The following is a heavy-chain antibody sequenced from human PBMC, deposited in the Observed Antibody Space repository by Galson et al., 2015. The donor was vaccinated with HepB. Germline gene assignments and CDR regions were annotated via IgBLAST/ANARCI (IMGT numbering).Heavy chain of an antibody. V-gene: IGHV3-9*01. D-gene: IGHD1-26*01. Sequence: SLRLSCAASGFTFDDCAMHWVRQAPGKGLEWVSGISWNSGSIGYADSVKGRFTISRDNAKNSLYLQMNSLRAEDTALYYCAKDIGGSYHQMGYFQHWGQGTLVTVSS. CDR2: ISWNSGSI. CDR3: AKDIGGSYHQMGYFQH. CDR1: GFTFDDCA. J-gene: IGHJ1*01.